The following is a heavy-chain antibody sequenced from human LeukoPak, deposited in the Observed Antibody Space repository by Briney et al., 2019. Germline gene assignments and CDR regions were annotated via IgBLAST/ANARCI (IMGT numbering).Heavy chain of an antibody. V-gene: IGHV3-23*01. CDR3: AKQSYARSLGE. J-gene: IGHJ4*02. CDR2: TNSGGTGT. D-gene: IGHD2-8*01. CDR1: GFPFSDFS. Sequence: GGSLRLSCATSGFPFSDFSMSWVRQAPGKGLEWISTTNSGGTGTYYAESVKGRFTISRDNSKNTLYLQMSSLRVEDTAVYYCAKQSYARSLGEGGPGTLVSVSS.